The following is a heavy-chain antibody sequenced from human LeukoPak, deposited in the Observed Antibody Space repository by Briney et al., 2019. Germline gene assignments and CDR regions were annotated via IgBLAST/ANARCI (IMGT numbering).Heavy chain of an antibody. J-gene: IGHJ4*02. CDR3: ARIYSVWYYFDY. CDR2: IYYSWST. D-gene: IGHD5/OR15-5a*01. Sequence: SETLSLTCTVSGGSISSYYWSWIRQPPGKGLQWIGYIYYSWSTNYNPSLKSRVTMSVDTSKNQFSLKLSSVTAADTAVYYCARIYSVWYYFDYWGQGTLVTVSS. V-gene: IGHV4-59*01. CDR1: GGSISSYY.